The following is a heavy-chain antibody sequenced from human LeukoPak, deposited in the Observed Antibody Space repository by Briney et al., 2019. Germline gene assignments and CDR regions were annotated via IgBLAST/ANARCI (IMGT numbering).Heavy chain of an antibody. D-gene: IGHD3-22*01. J-gene: IGHJ4*02. CDR1: GGTFSSYA. CDR3: ASGDYYDSSDFDY. V-gene: IGHV1-69*05. Sequence: ASVKVSCKASGGTFSSYAISWVRQAPGQGLEWMGRIIPIFGTANYAQKFQGRVTITTDESTSTAYMELSSLRSEDTAVYYCASGDYYDSSDFDYRGQGTLVTVSS. CDR2: IIPIFGTA.